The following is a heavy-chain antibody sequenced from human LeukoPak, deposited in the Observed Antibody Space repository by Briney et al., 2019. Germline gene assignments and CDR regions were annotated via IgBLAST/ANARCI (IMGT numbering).Heavy chain of an antibody. V-gene: IGHV1-46*01. CDR1: GYTFTSYY. CDR2: INPGGGST. Sequence: GASVKVSCKASGYTFTSYYMHWVRQAPGQGLEWMGIINPGGGSTSYAQKFQGRVTMTRDTSTSTVYMELSSLRSEDTAVYYCARSLWFGELLRALLGYWGQGTLVTVSS. D-gene: IGHD3-10*01. CDR3: ARSLWFGELLRALLGY. J-gene: IGHJ4*02.